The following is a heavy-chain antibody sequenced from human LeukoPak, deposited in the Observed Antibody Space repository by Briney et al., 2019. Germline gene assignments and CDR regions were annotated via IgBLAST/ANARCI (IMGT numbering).Heavy chain of an antibody. J-gene: IGHJ4*02. V-gene: IGHV3-23*01. CDR2: ISGSGGST. CDR3: AKVRLGYCSSTSCYPLFDY. CDR1: GFTFSSYA. Sequence: PGGSLRLSCAASGFTFSSYAMSWVRQAPGKGLEWVSAISGSGGSTYYADSVKGRFTISRDNSKNTLYLQMNSLRAEDTAVYYCAKVRLGYCSSTSCYPLFDYWGQGTLVTVSS. D-gene: IGHD2-2*01.